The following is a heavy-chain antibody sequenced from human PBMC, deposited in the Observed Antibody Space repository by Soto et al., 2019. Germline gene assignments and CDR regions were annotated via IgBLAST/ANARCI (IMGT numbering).Heavy chain of an antibody. V-gene: IGHV3-23*01. Sequence: GWSLRLSCASSVFTFISYAMSWVRQAPGKGLEWVSAIGGSGGSTYYADSVKGRFTISRDNSKNTLYLQMNSLRAEDTAVYYCAKKSYYFDYWGQGTLVTVSS. J-gene: IGHJ4*02. D-gene: IGHD3-16*02. CDR1: VFTFISYA. CDR3: AKKSYYFDY. CDR2: IGGSGGST.